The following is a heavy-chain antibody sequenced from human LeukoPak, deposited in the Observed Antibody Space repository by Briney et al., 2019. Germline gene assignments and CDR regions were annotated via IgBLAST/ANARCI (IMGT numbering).Heavy chain of an antibody. CDR2: ISAYNGNT. CDR1: GGTFSSYA. V-gene: IGHV1-18*01. D-gene: IGHD2-21*01. CDR3: ARDIPDGSARSFDY. J-gene: IGHJ4*02. Sequence: GASVKVSCKASGGTFSSYAISWVRQAPGQGLEWMGWISAYNGNTNYAQKLQGRVTMTTDTSTSTAYMELRSLRSDDTAVYYCARDIPDGSARSFDYWGQGTLVTVSS.